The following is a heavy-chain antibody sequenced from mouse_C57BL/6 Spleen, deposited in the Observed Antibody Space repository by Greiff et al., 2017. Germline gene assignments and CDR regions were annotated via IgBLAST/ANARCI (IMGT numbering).Heavy chain of an antibody. D-gene: IGHD2-5*01. J-gene: IGHJ4*01. Sequence: VQLQQSGAELVKPGASVKLSCTASGFNIKDYYMHWVKQTTEQGLEWIGRIDPEDGETKYAPKFQGKATITADTSSNTAYLQLSSLTSEDTAVYYCAAYYSNPYYAMDYWGQGTSVTVSS. CDR3: AAYYSNPYYAMDY. V-gene: IGHV14-2*01. CDR2: IDPEDGET. CDR1: GFNIKDYY.